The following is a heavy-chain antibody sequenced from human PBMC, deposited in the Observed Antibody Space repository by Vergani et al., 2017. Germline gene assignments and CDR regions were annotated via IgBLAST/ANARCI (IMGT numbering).Heavy chain of an antibody. CDR1: GFTFTDYG. J-gene: IGHJ4*02. Sequence: EVQLVESGGGLEQPGRSLRLSCRASGFTFTDYGISWVRQAPGKGLEWVANINSRGTKTDYMPSLGARFSISRDNTQRSLHLQMYNLRVEDTAIYYCARAGVRAGFDFWGQGTLVTVSS. CDR2: INSRGTKT. D-gene: IGHD2-8*01. CDR3: ARAGVRAGFDF. V-gene: IGHV3-7*03.